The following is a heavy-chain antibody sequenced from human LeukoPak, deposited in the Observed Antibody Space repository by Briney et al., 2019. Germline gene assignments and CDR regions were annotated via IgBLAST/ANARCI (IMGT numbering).Heavy chain of an antibody. V-gene: IGHV4-34*01. CDR3: ARVRSDCSSTSCYVFHYYYGMDV. CDR2: INHSGST. D-gene: IGHD2-2*01. Sequence: PSETLSLTCTVSGGSISSYYWSWIRQPPGKGLEWIGEINHSGSTNYNPSLKSRVTISVDTSKNQFSLKLSSVTAADTAVYYCARVRSDCSSTSCYVFHYYYGMDVWGQGTTVTVSS. J-gene: IGHJ6*02. CDR1: GGSISSYY.